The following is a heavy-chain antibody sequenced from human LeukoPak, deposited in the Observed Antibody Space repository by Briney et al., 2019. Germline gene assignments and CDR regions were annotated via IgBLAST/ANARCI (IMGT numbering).Heavy chain of an antibody. D-gene: IGHD6-19*01. V-gene: IGHV3-9*01. J-gene: IGHJ4*02. Sequence: GGSLRLSCAASGFTFSSYAMHWVRQAPGKGLEWVSGISWNSGSIGYADSVKGRFTISRDNAKNSLYLQMNSLRAEDTALYYCARGIAVAALTYFDYWGQGTLVTVSS. CDR3: ARGIAVAALTYFDY. CDR2: ISWNSGSI. CDR1: GFTFSSYA.